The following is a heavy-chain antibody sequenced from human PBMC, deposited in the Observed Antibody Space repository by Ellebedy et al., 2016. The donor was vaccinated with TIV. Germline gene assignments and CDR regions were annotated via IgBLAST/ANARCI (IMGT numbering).Heavy chain of an antibody. V-gene: IGHV3-48*03. J-gene: IGHJ6*02. CDR1: GFTFRSYE. CDR3: ARTGYGYHGMDV. CDR2: ISSSGGTI. Sequence: GESLKISCAASGFTFRSYEMSWVRQAPGKGLEWVLYISSSGGTIYSADSVKGRFAISRDNAKNSLFMQMNNLRAEDTAGYYCARTGYGYHGMDVWGQGTTVSVSS. D-gene: IGHD5-12*01.